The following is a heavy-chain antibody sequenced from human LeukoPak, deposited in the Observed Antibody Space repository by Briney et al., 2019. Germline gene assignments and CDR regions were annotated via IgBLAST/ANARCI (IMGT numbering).Heavy chain of an antibody. CDR1: GFTFNSYW. J-gene: IGHJ4*02. D-gene: IGHD6-13*01. V-gene: IGHV3-74*01. CDR3: AKMYPTSSWYNCFDY. CDR2: IDEDGKTI. Sequence: PGGSLRLSCAASGFTFNSYWMHWVRQAPGKGLVWVSRIDEDGKTIDYADSVKGRFTISRDNSKNTLYLQMNSLRAEDTAVYYCAKMYPTSSWYNCFDYWGQGTLVTVSS.